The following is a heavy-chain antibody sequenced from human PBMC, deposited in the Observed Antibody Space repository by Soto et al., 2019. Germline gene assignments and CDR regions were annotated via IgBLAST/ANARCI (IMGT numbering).Heavy chain of an antibody. CDR3: AKSPYGDYDLYY. V-gene: IGHV3-23*01. J-gene: IGHJ4*02. CDR1: GFTFSSHC. Sequence: PGGSLRLSCPDSGFTFSSHCMSWVRQTPGKGLEWVSAINHSGRDTYYADSVKGRFTISRDNSKSTLYLQMNSLRAEDTAVYYCAKSPYGDYDLYYWGQGTLVTVSS. D-gene: IGHD4-17*01. CDR2: INHSGRDT.